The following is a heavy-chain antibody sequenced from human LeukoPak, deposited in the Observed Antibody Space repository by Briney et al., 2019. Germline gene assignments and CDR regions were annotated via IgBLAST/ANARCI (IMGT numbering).Heavy chain of an antibody. CDR1: GGSFSGYY. J-gene: IGHJ4*02. CDR3: ARTLIAVAFDY. Sequence: SQTLSRTCADHGGSFSGYYGSWIRQPPGKGLEWIGEINHSGSTNYNSSLKSRVTISVDTSKNQFSLKLSSVTAADTAVYYCARTLIAVAFDYWGQGTMVAVSS. D-gene: IGHD6-19*01. CDR2: INHSGST. V-gene: IGHV4-34*01.